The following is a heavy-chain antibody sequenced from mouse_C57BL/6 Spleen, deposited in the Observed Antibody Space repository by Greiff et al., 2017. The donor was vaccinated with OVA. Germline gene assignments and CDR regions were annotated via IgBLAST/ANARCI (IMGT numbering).Heavy chain of an antibody. Sequence: EVQLQESGGGLVQPGGSLSLSCAASGFTFTDYYMSWVRQPPGKALEWLGFIRNKANGYTTEYSASVKGRFTISRDNSQSILYLQMNALRAEDSATYYCARYAPDGSWFAYWGQGTLVTVSA. CDR1: GFTFTDYY. J-gene: IGHJ3*01. CDR2: IRNKANGYTT. D-gene: IGHD2-3*01. CDR3: ARYAPDGSWFAY. V-gene: IGHV7-3*01.